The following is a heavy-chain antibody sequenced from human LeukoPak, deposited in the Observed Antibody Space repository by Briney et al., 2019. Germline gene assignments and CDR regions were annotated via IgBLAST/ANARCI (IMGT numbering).Heavy chain of an antibody. J-gene: IGHJ4*02. V-gene: IGHV3-23*01. CDR3: VKEEWLGKMNYFDY. D-gene: IGHD3-3*01. CDR2: ILGSGCDGCT. CDR1: GFTFISYA. Sequence: GGSLRLSCAASGFTFISYAMSWVRQAPGKGLEWVSTILGSGCDGCTYYADSVKGRFTISRDNSKNTLYLQMNSLRAEDTAVYYCVKEEWLGKMNYFDYWGQGTLVTVSS.